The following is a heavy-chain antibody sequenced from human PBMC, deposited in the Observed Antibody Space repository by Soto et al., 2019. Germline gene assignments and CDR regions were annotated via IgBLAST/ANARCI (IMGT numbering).Heavy chain of an antibody. D-gene: IGHD6-13*01. J-gene: IGHJ4*02. CDR3: ARELPPQEALYSSSWYVAFDF. V-gene: IGHV1-18*04. Sequence: GASAKVTSKASGYSFTSYGMGWGRPFHEQGLEWMGWISAYNGNTNYAQKLQGRVTMTTDTSTSTAYMELSSLRSDDTAVYYCARELPPQEALYSSSWYVAFDFWGQGTLVTVSS. CDR1: GYSFTSYG. CDR2: ISAYNGNT.